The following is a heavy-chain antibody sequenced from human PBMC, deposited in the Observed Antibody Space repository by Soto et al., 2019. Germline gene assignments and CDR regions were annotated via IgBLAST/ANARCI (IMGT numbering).Heavy chain of an antibody. CDR3: ARSVRYSSSSCAFDI. CDR1: GFTVSSNY. J-gene: IGHJ3*02. CDR2: IYSGGST. V-gene: IGHV3-53*01. D-gene: IGHD6-6*01. Sequence: GGSLRLSCAASGFTVSSNYMSWVRQAPGKGLEWVSVIYSGGSTYYADSVKGRFTISRDNSKNTLYLQMNSLRAEDTAVYYCARSVRYSSSSCAFDIWGQGTMVTVSS.